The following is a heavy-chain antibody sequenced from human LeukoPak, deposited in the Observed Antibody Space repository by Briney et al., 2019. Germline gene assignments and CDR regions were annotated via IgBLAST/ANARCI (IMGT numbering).Heavy chain of an antibody. D-gene: IGHD5-18*01. CDR1: GGTFSSYA. CDR2: IIPILGIA. CDR3: AVDTAMVNLGYFDY. J-gene: IGHJ4*02. Sequence: ASVKVSCKASGGTFSSYAISWVRQAPGQGLEWMGRIIPILGIANYAQKFQGRVTITADKSTSTAYMELSSLRSEDTAVYYCAVDTAMVNLGYFDYWGQGTLVTVSS. V-gene: IGHV1-69*04.